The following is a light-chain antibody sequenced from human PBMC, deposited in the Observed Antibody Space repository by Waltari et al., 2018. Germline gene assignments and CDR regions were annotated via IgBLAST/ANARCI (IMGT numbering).Light chain of an antibody. CDR2: GAS. Sequence: EIVMTQSPATLSVSPGEGATLSCRASQSISSTLAWYQQRPGQAPRPLIYGASTRATSVPARFSGSGSGTQFTLTISSLQSEDIAVYYCQQYNKWPLTFGGGTKVEVK. J-gene: IGKJ4*01. V-gene: IGKV3-15*01. CDR1: QSISST. CDR3: QQYNKWPLT.